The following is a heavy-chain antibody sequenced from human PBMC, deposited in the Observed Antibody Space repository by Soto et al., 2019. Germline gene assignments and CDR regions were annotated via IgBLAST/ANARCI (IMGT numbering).Heavy chain of an antibody. CDR2: IYPGDFDT. Sequence: GESLKISCKGSGYSFATYWIGWVRQMPGKGLEWMGIIYPGDFDTRYSPSFQGQVTISVDKSISTAYLQWSSLKASDTAMYYRARTTWKLVDPYYFDYWGQGTLVTVSS. V-gene: IGHV5-51*01. CDR3: ARTTWKLVDPYYFDY. D-gene: IGHD6-13*01. CDR1: GYSFATYW. J-gene: IGHJ4*02.